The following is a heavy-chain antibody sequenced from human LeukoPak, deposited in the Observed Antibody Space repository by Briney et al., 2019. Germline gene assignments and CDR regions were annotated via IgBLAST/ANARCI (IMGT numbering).Heavy chain of an antibody. CDR3: ARHNWNLPFDY. CDR2: IYYSGST. CDR1: GGSISSYY. J-gene: IGHJ4*02. D-gene: IGHD1-1*01. Sequence: PSETLSLTCTVSGGSISSYYRSWIRQPPGKGLEWIGYIYYSGSTNYNPSLKSRVTISVDTSKNQFSLKLSSVTAADTAVYYCARHNWNLPFDYWGQGTLVTVSS. V-gene: IGHV4-59*01.